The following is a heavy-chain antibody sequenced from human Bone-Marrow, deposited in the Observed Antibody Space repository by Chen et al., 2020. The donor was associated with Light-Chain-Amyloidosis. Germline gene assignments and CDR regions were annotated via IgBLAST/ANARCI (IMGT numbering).Heavy chain of an antibody. D-gene: IGHD1-26*01. J-gene: IGHJ6*03. V-gene: IGHV1-69*05. CDR2: IIPVIGTI. CDR1: GGTFSSYA. CDR3: ATARLQAGTYTYYHSYYMRV. Sequence: GTEVKKPGPSVKVSCKASGGTFSSYALNWVRQAPGQGLEWMAEIIPVIGTIRYAPDFQGRVTVTTDESMSTAYMELSSLRSEDTAVYYCATARLQAGTYTYYHSYYMRVWGTGTTVIVSS.